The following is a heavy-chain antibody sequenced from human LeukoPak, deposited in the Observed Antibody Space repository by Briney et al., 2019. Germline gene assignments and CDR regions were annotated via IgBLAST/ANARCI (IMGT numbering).Heavy chain of an antibody. Sequence: GGSLRLSRAASVFTFTSYAMNWVRQAPGKGLEWVSFISGSGDITYYADSVKGRFTISRDNSKNTLYLQMNSLRAEDTALYYCAKSRGESRGASNYWGQGTLVTVSS. CDR3: AKSRGESRGASNY. J-gene: IGHJ4*02. D-gene: IGHD1-26*01. CDR1: VFTFTSYA. V-gene: IGHV3-23*01. CDR2: ISGSGDIT.